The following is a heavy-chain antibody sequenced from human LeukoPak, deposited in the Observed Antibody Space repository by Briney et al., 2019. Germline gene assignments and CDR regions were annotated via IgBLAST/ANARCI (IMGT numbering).Heavy chain of an antibody. CDR2: ISGSGGST. CDR3: AKDQGPHSGSY. J-gene: IGHJ4*02. D-gene: IGHD1-26*01. V-gene: IGHV3-23*01. Sequence: GGSLRLSCAASGFTFSSYAMSWVRQAPGKGLEWVSAISGSGGSTYYADSVKGRFTISRDNSKNTLYLQMNSLRAEDTAVYYRAKDQGPHSGSYWGQGTLVTVSS. CDR1: GFTFSSYA.